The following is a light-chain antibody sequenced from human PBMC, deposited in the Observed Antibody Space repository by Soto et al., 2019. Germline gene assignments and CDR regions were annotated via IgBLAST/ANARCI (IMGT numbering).Light chain of an antibody. Sequence: IVMTQSPATLSVSLGERATVSCRASQSINSNLAWYQQKPGQAPRLLMFRASIRAAGFPARFSGSGSGTEFNITISSLQSEDSAVYYCQQYNNWPRATFGGGTK. V-gene: IGKV3-15*01. CDR1: QSINSN. CDR3: QQYNNWPRAT. CDR2: RAS. J-gene: IGKJ4*01.